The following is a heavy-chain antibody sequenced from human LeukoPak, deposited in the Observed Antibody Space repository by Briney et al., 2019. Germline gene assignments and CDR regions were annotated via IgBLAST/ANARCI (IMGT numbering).Heavy chain of an antibody. D-gene: IGHD3-3*01. V-gene: IGHV3-15*01. CDR1: GLTFTNAW. Sequence: PGRSLRPSCAPSGLTFTNAWMSWVRQAPGKGLEWVVRIKSKTDAATTDYAAPVKGRFTISRDDSKNTWYLQMSSLKTQHTAVYYCSTDLVSGYYFWGQGTLVTVSS. CDR3: STDLVSGYYF. J-gene: IGHJ4*02. CDR2: IKSKTDAATT.